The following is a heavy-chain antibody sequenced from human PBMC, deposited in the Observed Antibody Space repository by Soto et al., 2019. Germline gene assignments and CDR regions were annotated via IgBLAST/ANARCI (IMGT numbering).Heavy chain of an antibody. J-gene: IGHJ4*02. CDR3: ASATYGDLHY. CDR2: VYSTGTT. D-gene: IGHD4-17*01. V-gene: IGHV4-30-4*01. Sequence: SETLSLTCSVSGGPITYGDYYWTWIRQPPGKGLEFIGYVYSTGTTYYDPSFQSRVMMSQDTSKNEFSMTLSSLTAADTAVYYCASATYGDLHYWGQGTLVTVSS. CDR1: GGPITYGDYY.